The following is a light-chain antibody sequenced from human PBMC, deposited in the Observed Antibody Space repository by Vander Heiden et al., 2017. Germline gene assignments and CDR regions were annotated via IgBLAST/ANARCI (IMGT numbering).Light chain of an antibody. J-gene: IGLJ3*02. CDR1: SSDVGGYDY. CDR3: CSHAGSYTWV. CDR2: DVS. V-gene: IGLV2-11*01. Sequence: QSALTQPRPVSGSPGQSVTISCTGTSSDVGGYDYVSWYQQHPGKAPKLMIYDVSKRPSGVPDRFSGSKSGNTASLTISGLQADDEADYYCCSHAGSYTWVFGGGTKLTVL.